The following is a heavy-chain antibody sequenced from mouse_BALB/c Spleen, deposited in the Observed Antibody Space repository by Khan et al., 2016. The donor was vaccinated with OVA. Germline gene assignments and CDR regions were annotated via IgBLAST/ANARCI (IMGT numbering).Heavy chain of an antibody. J-gene: IGHJ4*01. CDR3: ARGNYYGYAMDY. CDR1: GYSITSNYA. D-gene: IGHD1-1*01. V-gene: IGHV3-2*02. Sequence: EVKLEESGPGLVKPSQSLSLTCTVTGYSITSNYAWNRIRQFPGNKLEWMGYISYSGSTNYNPSLKSRISITRDTSKNQFFLQLNSVTTEDTATYYCARGNYYGYAMDYWGQGTSITVSS. CDR2: ISYSGST.